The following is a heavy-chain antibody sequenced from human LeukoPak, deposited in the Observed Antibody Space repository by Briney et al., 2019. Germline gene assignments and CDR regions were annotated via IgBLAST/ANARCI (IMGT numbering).Heavy chain of an antibody. Sequence: ASVKVSCKASGYIFTGYYIHWVRQAPGQGLEWVGWINPNSGGTSFTQKLQGRVTLTRDTSITTAYMELSSLTSDDTAVYYCARDGDSYSLAMDAWGQGTTVTVSS. D-gene: IGHD5-24*01. V-gene: IGHV1-2*02. CDR3: ARDGDSYSLAMDA. CDR1: GYIFTGYY. J-gene: IGHJ6*02. CDR2: INPNSGGT.